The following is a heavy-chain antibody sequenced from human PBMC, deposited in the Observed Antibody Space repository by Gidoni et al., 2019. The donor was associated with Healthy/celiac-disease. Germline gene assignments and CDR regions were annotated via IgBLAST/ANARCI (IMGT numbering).Heavy chain of an antibody. D-gene: IGHD6-19*01. CDR3: ARVIGSSGWYGP. V-gene: IGHV3-48*01. J-gene: IGHJ5*02. CDR2: ISSRSSTI. Sequence: EVQLVESGGGLVQPGGSLRLSCAASGFTFRSYSMNWVRTAPGKGLEWVSYISSRSSTIYYADSVKVRFTISRDNAKNSLYLQMNSLRAEDTAVYYCARVIGSSGWYGPWGQGTLVTVSS. CDR1: GFTFRSYS.